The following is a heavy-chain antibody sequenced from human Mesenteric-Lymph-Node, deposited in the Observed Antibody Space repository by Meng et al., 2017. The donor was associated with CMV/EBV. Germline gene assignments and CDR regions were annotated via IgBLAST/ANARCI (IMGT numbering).Heavy chain of an antibody. J-gene: IGHJ4*02. D-gene: IGHD3-22*01. CDR2: VAPYNGNT. V-gene: IGHV1-18*01. CDR1: GYTLGGHL. CDR3: ARYDSTGSYFDY. Sequence: ASVKVSCKASGYTLGGHLVDWVRQAPGQGLEWMGWVAPYNGNTDSAQRVQGRVTMTTDTSTSTAYMELRSLRSDDTAVYYCARYDSTGSYFDYWGQGTLVTVSS.